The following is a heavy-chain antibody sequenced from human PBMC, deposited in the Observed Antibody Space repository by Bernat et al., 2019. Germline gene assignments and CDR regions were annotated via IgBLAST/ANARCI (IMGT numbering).Heavy chain of an antibody. Sequence: VQMVASVGGLVQPGGSLRLSCTASGFTTSTFWMNWVRLAPGKGLEWVANINGDGSETNYVDSVKGRFTVSSDNAANSAYLQMNSLRDEDTAMYYFVAGHYSQRWGQGTLVTVSS. J-gene: IGHJ4*02. CDR3: VAGHYSQR. D-gene: IGHD3-3*01. CDR1: GFTTSTFW. CDR2: INGDGSET. V-gene: IGHV3-7*03.